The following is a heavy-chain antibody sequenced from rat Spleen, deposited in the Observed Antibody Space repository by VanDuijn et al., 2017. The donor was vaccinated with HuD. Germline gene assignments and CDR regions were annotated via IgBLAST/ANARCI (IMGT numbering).Heavy chain of an antibody. CDR1: GFTFNNYW. CDR3: VREEFGVDY. CDR2: ITDIGGST. J-gene: IGHJ2*01. Sequence: EVQLVESGGGLVQPGRSLKLSCVASGFTFNNYWMTWFRQAPGKGLEWVASITDIGGSTYYPDSVKGRFTISRDNAQSTLYLQMNRLESEDTAIYYCVREEFGVDYWGQGVMVTVSS. V-gene: IGHV5-31*01. D-gene: IGHD4-3*01.